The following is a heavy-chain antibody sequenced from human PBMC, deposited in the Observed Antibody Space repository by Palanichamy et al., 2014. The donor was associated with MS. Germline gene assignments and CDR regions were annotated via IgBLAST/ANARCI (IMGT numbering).Heavy chain of an antibody. CDR3: AKDDMHFRDHPDYGAGGS. CDR2: ISGRGTST. V-gene: IGHV3-23*01. J-gene: IGHJ5*02. CDR1: GFGFSSYA. D-gene: IGHD4-17*01. Sequence: EVQLLESGGGLAQPGGSLRLSCAASGFGFSSYALSWVRQAPGKGLEWVSAISGRGTSTWYADSVKGRFTVSRDNSNKTLFLQMNSLTAEDTAIYYCAKDDMHFRDHPDYGAGGSWGQGTLVIVSS.